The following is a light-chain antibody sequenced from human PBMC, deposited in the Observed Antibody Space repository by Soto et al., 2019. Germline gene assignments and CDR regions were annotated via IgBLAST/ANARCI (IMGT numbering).Light chain of an antibody. J-gene: IGKJ1*01. V-gene: IGKV3-20*01. CDR1: HSVSSY. Sequence: EIVLTQSPATLSLSPGERATLSCRASHSVSSYLAWYQQKPDQAPRLLIYGASSRATGIPDRFRASASGTDFTLTISRLEPEDFAVYFCQQYGGSPAITFGQGTKVDIK. CDR3: QQYGGSPAIT. CDR2: GAS.